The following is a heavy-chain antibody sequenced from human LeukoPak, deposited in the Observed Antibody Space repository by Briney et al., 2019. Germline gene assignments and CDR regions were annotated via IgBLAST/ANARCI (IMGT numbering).Heavy chain of an antibody. V-gene: IGHV3-23*01. CDR3: ARGRLRYLDWTRAYSDY. Sequence: GGSLRLSCVASGFTFTSDAMNWVRQAPGKGLEWVSSTVSRGTTQYADSVKGRFTVSRDTSKNTLYLQMNSLRADDTAVYYCARGRLRYLDWTRAYSDYWGQGTLVTVSS. J-gene: IGHJ4*02. D-gene: IGHD3-9*01. CDR2: TVSRGTT. CDR1: GFTFTSDA.